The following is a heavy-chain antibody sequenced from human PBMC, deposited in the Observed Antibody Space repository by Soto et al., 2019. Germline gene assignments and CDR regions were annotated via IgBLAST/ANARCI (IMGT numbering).Heavy chain of an antibody. CDR2: ISYDGSNK. CDR3: AKDKGIEKNYYYYGMDV. CDR1: GFTFSSYG. Sequence: GGSLRLSCAASGFTFSSYGMHWVRQAPGKGLEWVAVISYDGSNKYYADSVKGRFTISRDNSKNTLYLQMNSLRAEDTAVYYCAKDKGIEKNYYYYGMDVWGQGTTVTVSS. V-gene: IGHV3-30*18. D-gene: IGHD2-15*01. J-gene: IGHJ6*02.